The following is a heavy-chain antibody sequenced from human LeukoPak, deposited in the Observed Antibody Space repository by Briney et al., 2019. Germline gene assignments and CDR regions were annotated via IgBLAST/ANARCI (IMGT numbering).Heavy chain of an antibody. D-gene: IGHD4-17*01. V-gene: IGHV3-66*01. CDR2: TYSGGTT. CDR3: AREARRTVTTVFDI. Sequence: GGSLRLSCALSGFIVTDNHMTWVRQAPGQGLPWVSITYSGGTTYYADFVKDRFTMSRDNSKNTLYLHLNSLGADDAAMYYCAREARRTVTTVFDIWGQGTMVTVSS. J-gene: IGHJ3*02. CDR1: GFIVTDNH.